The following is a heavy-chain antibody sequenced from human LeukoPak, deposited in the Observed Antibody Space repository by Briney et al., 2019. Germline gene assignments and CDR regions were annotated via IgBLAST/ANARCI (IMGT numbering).Heavy chain of an antibody. CDR1: GFTFSSYA. Sequence: GGSLRLSCAASGFTFSSYAMSWVRQAPGKGLEWVSAISGSGGSTYYADSVKGRFTISRDNAKNSLYLQMNSLRAEDTAVYYCAGGTKAAAMIRWGQGTLVNVSS. CDR3: AGGTKAAAMIR. D-gene: IGHD6-13*01. V-gene: IGHV3-23*01. J-gene: IGHJ4*02. CDR2: ISGSGGST.